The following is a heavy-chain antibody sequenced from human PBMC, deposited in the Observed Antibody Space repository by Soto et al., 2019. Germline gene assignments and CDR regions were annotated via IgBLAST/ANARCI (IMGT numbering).Heavy chain of an antibody. J-gene: IGHJ5*02. CDR1: GASVSSDNYY. V-gene: IGHV4-30-4*01. Sequence: QVQLQVSGPGLVEPSQTLSLTCTVSGASVSSDNYYWTWIRQPPGKDLEWIGYIYSSGNTNYNPSHRCRVTMPKDTSKNQFSLKLSSVTAADTAVYYCARRVTGGGERFDPWGQGTLVTVSS. CDR3: ARRVTGGGERFDP. D-gene: IGHD7-27*01. CDR2: IYSSGNT.